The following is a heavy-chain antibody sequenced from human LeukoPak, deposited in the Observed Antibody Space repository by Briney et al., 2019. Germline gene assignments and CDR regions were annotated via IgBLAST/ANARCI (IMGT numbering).Heavy chain of an antibody. CDR3: AKLDIVVVPAAYFDY. J-gene: IGHJ4*02. V-gene: IGHV3-48*04. CDR2: ISSSSSTI. CDR1: GFTFSTYS. D-gene: IGHD2-2*03. Sequence: GGSLRLSCAASGFTFSTYSMNWVRQAPGKGLEWVSYISSSSSTIYYADSVKGRFTISRDNAKNSLYLQMNSLRAEDTAVYYCAKLDIVVVPAAYFDYWGQGTLVTVSS.